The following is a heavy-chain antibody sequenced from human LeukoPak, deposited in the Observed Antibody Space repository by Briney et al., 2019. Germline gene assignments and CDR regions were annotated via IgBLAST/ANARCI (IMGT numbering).Heavy chain of an antibody. CDR3: ARRATIFGVVTMAFDP. J-gene: IGHJ5*02. Sequence: SQTLSLTCTVSGGSISSGGYYWSWIRQHPGKGLEWIGYIYYSGSTYYNPSLKSRVTISVDTSKNQFSLKLSSVTAADTAVYYCARRATIFGVVTMAFDPWGQGTLVTVSS. V-gene: IGHV4-31*03. D-gene: IGHD3-3*01. CDR2: IYYSGST. CDR1: GGSISSGGYY.